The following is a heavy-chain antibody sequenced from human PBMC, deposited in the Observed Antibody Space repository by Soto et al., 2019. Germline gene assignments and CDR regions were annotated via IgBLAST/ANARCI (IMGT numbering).Heavy chain of an antibody. J-gene: IGHJ4*02. CDR2: INPILGTP. Sequence: ASVKVSCKASGATYSTSAISWVRQAPGQGLEWMGGINPILGTPDYAHKFQGRVTITADEPTSTVYMELGSLRSEDTALYFCARGGVDVVATSAFDYWGQGTLVTVSS. V-gene: IGHV1-69*13. CDR3: ARGGVDVVATSAFDY. CDR1: GATYSTSA. D-gene: IGHD5-12*01.